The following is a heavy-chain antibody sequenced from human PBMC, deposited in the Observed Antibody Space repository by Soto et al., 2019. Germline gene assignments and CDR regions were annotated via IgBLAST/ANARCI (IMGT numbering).Heavy chain of an antibody. CDR3: ARDLIYSSSELGR. D-gene: IGHD3-22*01. CDR1: GFTFSTYW. V-gene: IGHV3-74*01. Sequence: PGGSLRLSCAASGFTFSTYWMHWVRQAPGKGLVWVSRVNNDGSSTTYADSVKGRFTISRDNAKNTLYLQMNSLRAEDTALYYCARDLIYSSSELGRWGQGTLVTVSS. CDR2: VNNDGSST. J-gene: IGHJ4*01.